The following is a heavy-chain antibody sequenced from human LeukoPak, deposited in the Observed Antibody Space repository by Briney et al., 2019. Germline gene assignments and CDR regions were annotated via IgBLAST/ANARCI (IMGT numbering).Heavy chain of an antibody. D-gene: IGHD3-10*01. Sequence: ASVKVSCKASGYTFATYGISWVRQAPGQGLEWMGWISSYNGNTSSAQKLQGRVTMTTDTSTSTVYMELRSLRSDDTAVYYCARDREVLLWFGENDAFDIRGQGTMVTVSS. CDR1: GYTFATYG. CDR3: ARDREVLLWFGENDAFDI. V-gene: IGHV1-18*01. J-gene: IGHJ3*02. CDR2: ISSYNGNT.